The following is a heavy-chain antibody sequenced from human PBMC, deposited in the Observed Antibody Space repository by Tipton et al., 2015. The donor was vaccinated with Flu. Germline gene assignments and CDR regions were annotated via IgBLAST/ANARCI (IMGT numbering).Heavy chain of an antibody. CDR2: ISSSGSTI. J-gene: IGHJ6*02. D-gene: IGHD2-15*01. CDR1: GFTFSSYE. Sequence: SLRLSCAASGFTFSSYEMNWVRQAPGKGLEWVSYISSSGSTIYYADSVKGRFTISRDNAKNSLYLQMNSLRAEDTAVYYCARDDLGCSGGSCYYAYYYYGMDVWGQGTTVTVSS. V-gene: IGHV3-48*03. CDR3: ARDDLGCSGGSCYYAYYYYGMDV.